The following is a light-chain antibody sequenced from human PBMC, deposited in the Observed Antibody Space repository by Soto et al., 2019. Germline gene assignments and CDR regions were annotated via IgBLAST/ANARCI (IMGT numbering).Light chain of an antibody. Sequence: EIVLTQSPATLSLSPGERATLSCRASQCISSYLAWYRQTPCQAARLLIYDASIRAAGIPARFSGSGSGTDFDLTISSLEPEDFEVSYCQRHSNWPPRRTFGGGTKVDI. CDR2: DAS. CDR1: QCISSY. V-gene: IGKV3-11*01. J-gene: IGKJ4*01. CDR3: QRHSNWPPRRT.